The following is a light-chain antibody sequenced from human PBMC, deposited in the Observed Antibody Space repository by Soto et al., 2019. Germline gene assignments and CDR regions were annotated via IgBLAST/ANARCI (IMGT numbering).Light chain of an antibody. CDR3: AAWDDSLTVYV. CDR2: SNN. Sequence: QAVLTQPPSASRTPGQRVTISCSGSSSNIGSNTVNWYQQLPGTAPKLLIYSNNQRPSGVPDRFSGSKSGTSASLAISGLQSEDEADYYCAAWDDSLTVYVFGPGTKVTVL. V-gene: IGLV1-44*01. J-gene: IGLJ1*01. CDR1: SSNIGSNT.